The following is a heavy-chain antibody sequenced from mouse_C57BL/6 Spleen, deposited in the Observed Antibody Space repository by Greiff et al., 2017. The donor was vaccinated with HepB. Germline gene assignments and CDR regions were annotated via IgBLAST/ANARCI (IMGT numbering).Heavy chain of an antibody. CDR3: ARKAGGNYHPYFDY. CDR1: GYTFTTYP. V-gene: IGHV1-47*01. J-gene: IGHJ2*01. D-gene: IGHD2-1*01. CDR2: FHPYNDDT. Sequence: VKLVESGAELVKPGASVKMSCKASGYTFTTYPIEWMKQNHGKSLEWIGNFHPYNDDTKYNEKFKGKATLTVEKSSSTVYLELSRLTSDDSAVYYCARKAGGNYHPYFDYWGQGTTLTVSS.